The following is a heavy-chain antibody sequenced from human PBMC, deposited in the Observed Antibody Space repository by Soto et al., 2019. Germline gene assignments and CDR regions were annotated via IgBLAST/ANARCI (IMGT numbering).Heavy chain of an antibody. CDR2: IDQGGSER. Sequence: EVQLVESGGGLVQPGGSLRLSCAASGFSFETYWMTWVRQPPGKGLEWVANIDQGGSERYYVDSVRGRSTISRDNDKNSLYLQMNSLRAEDTAVYYCVCGGNYFVYWGQGTLVTVSP. CDR3: VCGGNYFVY. J-gene: IGHJ4*02. CDR1: GFSFETYW. D-gene: IGHD3-16*01. V-gene: IGHV3-7*01.